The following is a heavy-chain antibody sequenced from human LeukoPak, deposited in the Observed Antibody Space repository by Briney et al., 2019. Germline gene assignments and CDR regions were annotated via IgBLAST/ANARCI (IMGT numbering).Heavy chain of an antibody. Sequence: GRSLRLSCAASGFTFSSYAMSWVRQAPGKGLEWVSAISGSGGSTYYADSVKGRFTISRDNSKNTLYLQMNSLRAEDTAVYYCAKDSIWSGYYTGDYWGQGTLVTVSS. D-gene: IGHD3-3*01. V-gene: IGHV3-23*01. CDR1: GFTFSSYA. J-gene: IGHJ4*02. CDR2: ISGSGGST. CDR3: AKDSIWSGYYTGDY.